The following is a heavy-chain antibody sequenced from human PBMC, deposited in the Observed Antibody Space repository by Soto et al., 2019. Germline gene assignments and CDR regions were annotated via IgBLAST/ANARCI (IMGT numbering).Heavy chain of an antibody. CDR1: GGSISDYY. CDR3: ARGSQDWFDP. CDR2: IYYSGST. J-gene: IGHJ5*02. V-gene: IGHV4-59*01. Sequence: QVQLQESGPGLVKPSETLSLTCTVSGGSISDYYWSWIRQSPGKGLEWIGYIYYSGSTKYNPSLKSRVTISVETSKNKFSLRLSSVTAADTAVYYCARGSQDWFDPWGQGNLVTVSS. D-gene: IGHD2-15*01.